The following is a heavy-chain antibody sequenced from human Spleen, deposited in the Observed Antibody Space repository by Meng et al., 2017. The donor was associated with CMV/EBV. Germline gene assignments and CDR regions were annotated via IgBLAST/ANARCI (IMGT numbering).Heavy chain of an antibody. CDR1: GGSLRDYY. J-gene: IGHJ5*02. Sequence: VYGGSLRDYYWSWIRQPPGKGLEWIGEINHSGSTNYNPSLKSRITISVDTSNNQFSLKLNSVTAADTAVYYCARVADWNTYLGWFDPWGQGTLVTVSS. V-gene: IGHV4-34*01. D-gene: IGHD1/OR15-1a*01. CDR3: ARVADWNTYLGWFDP. CDR2: INHSGST.